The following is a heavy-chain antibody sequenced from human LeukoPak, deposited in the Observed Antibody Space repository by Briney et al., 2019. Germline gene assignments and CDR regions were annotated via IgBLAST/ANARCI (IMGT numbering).Heavy chain of an antibody. CDR3: ARATARVEMATRWWDEYFQH. CDR2: IYPGDSDT. Sequence: PGESLKISCKGSGYSFTSYWIGWVRQMPGKGLEWMGIIYPGDSDTRYSPSFQGQVTISADKSISTAYLQWSSLKASDTAMYYCARATARVEMATRWWDEYFQHWGQGTLVTVSS. D-gene: IGHD5-24*01. J-gene: IGHJ1*01. V-gene: IGHV5-51*01. CDR1: GYSFTSYW.